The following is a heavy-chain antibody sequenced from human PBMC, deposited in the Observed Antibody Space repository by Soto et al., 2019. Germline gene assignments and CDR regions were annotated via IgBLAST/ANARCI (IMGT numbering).Heavy chain of an antibody. V-gene: IGHV3-30*03. CDR3: ARGTIVARQHLDY. CDR2: ISIRGGDE. CDR1: GFTFSSYA. D-gene: IGHD6-6*01. Sequence: QVQLVESGGGVVQPGKSLRLSCAASGFTFSSYAMHWARQAPGKGLEWVTVISIRGGDEYYAESVRGRFTISRDDSKNTLYRHMDSLIGEDTAVYYCARGTIVARQHLDYWGKGTLVTVSS. J-gene: IGHJ4*02.